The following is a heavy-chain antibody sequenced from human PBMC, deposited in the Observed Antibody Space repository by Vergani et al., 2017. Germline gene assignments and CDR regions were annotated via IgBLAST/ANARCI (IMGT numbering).Heavy chain of an antibody. V-gene: IGHV1-46*01. J-gene: IGHJ2*01. D-gene: IGHD5-24*01. CDR3: AADAGMATITGWYFDL. CDR1: GYTFTSYY. Sequence: QVQLVQSGAEVKKPGASVKASCKASGYTFTSYYMHWVRQPPGQGLEWMGIINPSGGSTSYAQKFQGRVTMTRDTSTSTVYMELSSLRSEATAVYYCAADAGMATITGWYFDLWGRGTLVTVSS. CDR2: INPSGGST.